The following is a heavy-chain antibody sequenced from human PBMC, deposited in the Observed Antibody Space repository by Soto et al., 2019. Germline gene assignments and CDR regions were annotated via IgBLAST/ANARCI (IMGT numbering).Heavy chain of an antibody. Sequence: GASVKVSCKASGYTFTSYGISWVRQAPGQGLEWMGGISANIGTTNYAQKLQGRVTTTADKSTSTAYMELSSLRSEDTAVYYCATVTQHESGMDVWGQGTTVTVSS. V-gene: IGHV1-18*01. CDR3: ATVTQHESGMDV. D-gene: IGHD4-17*01. CDR2: ISANIGTT. J-gene: IGHJ6*02. CDR1: GYTFTSYG.